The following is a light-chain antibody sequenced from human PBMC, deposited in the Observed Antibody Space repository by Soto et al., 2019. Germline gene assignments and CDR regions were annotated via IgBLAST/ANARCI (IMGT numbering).Light chain of an antibody. CDR2: DVT. V-gene: IGLV2-14*03. J-gene: IGLJ1*01. CDR1: NSDVGGYNY. CDR3: SSYTTSNTRQTI. Sequence: QSVLNQPAFGYGSPGQSIPISCTGTNSDVGGYNYISWYQHHPGQAPKLIIYDVTNRPSGVSNPFSGSKSGNTASLTISGLQPEDEADYSCSSYTTSNTRQTIFGTGTKVTVL.